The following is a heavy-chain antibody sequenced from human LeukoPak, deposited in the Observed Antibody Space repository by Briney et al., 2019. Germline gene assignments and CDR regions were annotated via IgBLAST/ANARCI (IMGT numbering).Heavy chain of an antibody. D-gene: IGHD3-22*01. CDR1: GFTFSSYA. CDR2: ISGSGGST. V-gene: IGHV3-23*01. CDR3: AKALLDSSGYYYYH. Sequence: PGGSLRLSCAASGFTFSSYAMSWVRQAPGKGLEWVSAISGSGGSTYYADSVKGRFTISRDNSKNTLYLQTNSLRAEDTAVYYCAKALLDSSGYYYYHWGQGTLVTVSS. J-gene: IGHJ5*02.